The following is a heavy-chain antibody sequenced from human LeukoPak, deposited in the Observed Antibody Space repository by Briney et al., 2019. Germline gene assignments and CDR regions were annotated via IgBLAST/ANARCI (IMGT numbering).Heavy chain of an antibody. J-gene: IGHJ3*02. CDR3: ARTPPDYYDSSGYPPHDAFDI. CDR2: IYYSGST. Sequence: SETLSLTCTVSGDSVSSGGYYWSWIRQPPGKGLEWIGYIYYSGSTYYNPSLKSRVTISVDRSKNQFSLKLSSVTAADTAVYYCARTPPDYYDSSGYPPHDAFDIWGQGTMVTVSS. V-gene: IGHV4-61*08. CDR1: GDSVSSGGYY. D-gene: IGHD3-22*01.